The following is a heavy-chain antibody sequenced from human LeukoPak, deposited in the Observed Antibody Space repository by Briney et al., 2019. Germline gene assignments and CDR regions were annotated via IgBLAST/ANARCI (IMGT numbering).Heavy chain of an antibody. CDR1: GGSVSSSIYY. Sequence: SETLSLTCTVSGGSVSSSIYYWGWIRQPPGKGLEWIGSISYSGTNYNNPSLKSRVSISIDTSKNQFSVKLTSVTAADTAMYYCASLGTLRSWGQGILVTVSS. D-gene: IGHD7-27*01. J-gene: IGHJ5*02. V-gene: IGHV4-39*01. CDR3: ASLGTLRS. CDR2: ISYSGTN.